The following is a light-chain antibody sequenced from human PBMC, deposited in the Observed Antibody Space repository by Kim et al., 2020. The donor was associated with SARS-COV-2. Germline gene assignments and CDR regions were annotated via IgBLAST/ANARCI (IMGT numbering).Light chain of an antibody. V-gene: IGKV3-11*01. J-gene: IGKJ4*01. Sequence: LAPGERVTLSCRARQSVGSFLAWYQQRPGQSPRLLIYDASSRPTGIPARFSGSGSGTDFTLTISNLEPEDFAVYYCQQRINWPLTFGGGTKVDIK. CDR2: DAS. CDR3: QQRINWPLT. CDR1: QSVGSF.